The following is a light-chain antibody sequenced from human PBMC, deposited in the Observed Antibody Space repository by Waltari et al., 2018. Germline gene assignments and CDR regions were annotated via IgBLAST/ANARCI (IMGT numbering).Light chain of an antibody. J-gene: IGLJ2*01. Sequence: SSELTQDPAVSVALGQTNRITCQGDSLISYHASWYQQKPGQAPVVVVYGNNNRPSGLPERFSGSSSGNTASLTITGAQVEDEADYYCDSWDSSGTHVLFGGGTRLTVL. CDR3: DSWDSSGTHVL. V-gene: IGLV3-19*01. CDR2: GNN. CDR1: SLISYH.